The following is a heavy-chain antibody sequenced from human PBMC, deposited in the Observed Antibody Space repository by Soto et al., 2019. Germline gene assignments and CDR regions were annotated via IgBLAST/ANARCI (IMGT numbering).Heavy chain of an antibody. CDR3: ARSQYYYGSGSFYDAFDI. J-gene: IGHJ3*02. CDR1: GFTVSSNY. D-gene: IGHD3-10*01. V-gene: IGHV3-66*01. Sequence: GGSLRLSCAASGFTVSSNYMSWVRQAPGKGLEWVSVIYSGGSTYYADSVKGRFTISRDNSKNTLYLQMNSLRAEDTAVYYCARSQYYYGSGSFYDAFDIWGQGTMVTVSS. CDR2: IYSGGST.